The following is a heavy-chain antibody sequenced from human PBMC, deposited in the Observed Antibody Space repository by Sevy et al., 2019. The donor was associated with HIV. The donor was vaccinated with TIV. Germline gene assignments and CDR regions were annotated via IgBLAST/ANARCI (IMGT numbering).Heavy chain of an antibody. CDR3: AREGCSRPHDY. V-gene: IGHV3-23*01. CDR2: LSFGCGKL. D-gene: IGHD2-8*01. Sequence: GGSLRLSCAASGFAFYEYSMSWIRQAPGKGLEWVATLSFGCGKLNYADSVKGRFTIYRDNSKNSFYLQMDNLRVEDTALYYCAREGCSRPHDYWGQGTRVTVSS. CDR1: GFAFYEYS. J-gene: IGHJ4*02.